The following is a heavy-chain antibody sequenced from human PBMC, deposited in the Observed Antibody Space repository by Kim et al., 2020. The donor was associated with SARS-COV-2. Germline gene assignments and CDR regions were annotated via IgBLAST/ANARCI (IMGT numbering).Heavy chain of an antibody. CDR1: GLTVSTSY. V-gene: IGHV3-53*01. CDR3: AGDLMDRIYYYYYGRDV. Sequence: GGSLRLSCAVSGLTVSTSYMSWVRQAPGKGLEWVSVLYTSGDTYYGDSVKGRFTISRDHSKNTLYLQMNSLRVQDTAVYYCAGDLMDRIYYYYYGRDVWGQETTVSVSS. J-gene: IGHJ6*02. D-gene: IGHD3-10*01. CDR2: LYTSGDT.